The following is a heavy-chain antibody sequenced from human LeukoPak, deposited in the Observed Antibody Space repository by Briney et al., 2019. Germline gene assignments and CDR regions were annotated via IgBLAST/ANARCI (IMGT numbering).Heavy chain of an antibody. V-gene: IGHV4-59*08. D-gene: IGHD1-14*01. CDR3: ARQPGGTAAFDI. J-gene: IGHJ3*02. Sequence: SETLSLTCTISGASMTNYYWSWIRQPPGKGPEWIAYSHNSGETKYNPSLKSRITISVDTSENQFSLKLSSVTAADTAVYYCARQPGGTAAFDIWGQGTTVTVSA. CDR1: GASMTNYY. CDR2: SHNSGET.